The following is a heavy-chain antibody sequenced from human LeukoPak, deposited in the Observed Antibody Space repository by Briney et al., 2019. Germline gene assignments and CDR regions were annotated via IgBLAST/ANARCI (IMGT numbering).Heavy chain of an antibody. CDR3: ARDPTTVMTVPWYFDT. J-gene: IGHJ4*02. CDR1: DGSFTGYF. CDR2: INHRGST. Sequence: SETLSLTCAVYDGSFTGYFWNWIRQSLGKGLEWIGEINHRGSTNYNPSLKSRLTISVDTSKNQFSLRLTSVTAADTGVYFCARDPTTVMTVPWYFDTWGQGTLVTVSS. V-gene: IGHV4-34*01. D-gene: IGHD4-11*01.